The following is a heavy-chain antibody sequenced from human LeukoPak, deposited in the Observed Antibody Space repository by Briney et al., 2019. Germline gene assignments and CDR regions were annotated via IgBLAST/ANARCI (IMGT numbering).Heavy chain of an antibody. V-gene: IGHV3-21*03. CDR3: AKSGGSETSYYYYYMEV. J-gene: IGHJ6*03. D-gene: IGHD4-11*01. CDR1: GFTFGSYW. Sequence: GGSLRLSCAASGFTFGSYWMIWVRQSPGQGLEWVSTISTYSSYIYYADPVKGRFTISRDNAQNSLYLQMNSLRAEDTAVYYCAKSGGSETSYYYYYMEVWGKGTTVTVSS. CDR2: ISTYSSYI.